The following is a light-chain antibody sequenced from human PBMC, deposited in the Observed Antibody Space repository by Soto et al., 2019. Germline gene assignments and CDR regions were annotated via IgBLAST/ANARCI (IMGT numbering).Light chain of an antibody. J-gene: IGKJ1*01. CDR1: QSVRTL. CDR2: GAY. Sequence: DIQMTQSPSSLSASVGDRVTITCRASQSVRTLLNWYQQKPGKAPKLLIQGAYSLRSGVPSRFSGSGTGTDFTLTISSLQPDDFAIYYCQQSYSSRRTFGQGTKVEVK. CDR3: QQSYSSRRT. V-gene: IGKV1-39*01.